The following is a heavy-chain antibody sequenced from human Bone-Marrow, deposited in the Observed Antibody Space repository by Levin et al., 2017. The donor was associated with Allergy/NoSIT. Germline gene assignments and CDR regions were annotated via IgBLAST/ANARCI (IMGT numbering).Heavy chain of an antibody. Sequence: GESLKISCAASRFSFDGYSMSWVRQVPGKGLEWVSLITWDGGNTHYADSVKGRFTISRDNSKNSLYLQMNSLRTEDTAFYYCTKAYSGYDWWFDPWGQGTLVTVSS. V-gene: IGHV3-43*01. CDR3: TKAYSGYDWWFDP. J-gene: IGHJ5*02. CDR2: ITWDGGNT. CDR1: RFSFDGYS. D-gene: IGHD5-12*01.